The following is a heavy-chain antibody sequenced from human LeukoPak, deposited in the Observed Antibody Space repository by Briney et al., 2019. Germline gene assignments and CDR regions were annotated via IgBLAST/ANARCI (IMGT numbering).Heavy chain of an antibody. J-gene: IGHJ4*02. CDR3: ARVGYSSSWGLDY. D-gene: IGHD6-13*01. CDR2: ISSSSSYI. Sequence: GGSLRLSCAASGFIFSSYSMNWVRQAPGKGLEWVSSISSSSSYIYYADSVKGRFTISRDNAKNSLYLQMNSLRAEDTAVYYCARVGYSSSWGLDYWGQGTLVTVSS. V-gene: IGHV3-21*01. CDR1: GFIFSSYS.